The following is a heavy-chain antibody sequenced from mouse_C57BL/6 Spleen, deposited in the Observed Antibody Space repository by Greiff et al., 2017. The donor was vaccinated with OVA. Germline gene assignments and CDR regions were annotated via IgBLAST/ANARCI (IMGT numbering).Heavy chain of an antibody. CDR3: ARRIALYAMDY. Sequence: VQLQQSGPELVKPGASVKISCKASGYSFTGYYMNWVKQSPEKSLEWIGEINPSTGGTTYNQKFKAKATLTVDESSSTAYMQLKSLTSEDSAVYYCARRIALYAMDYWGQGTSVTVSS. V-gene: IGHV1-42*01. J-gene: IGHJ4*01. CDR2: INPSTGGT. CDR1: GYSFTGYY.